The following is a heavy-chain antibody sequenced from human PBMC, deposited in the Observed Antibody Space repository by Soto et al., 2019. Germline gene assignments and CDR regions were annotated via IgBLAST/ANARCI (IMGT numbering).Heavy chain of an antibody. CDR2: ISYDGSNK. CDR1: GFTFSIYG. J-gene: IGHJ6*02. Sequence: SLRLSCAASGFTFSIYGMHWVRQAPGKGLEWVAVISYDGSNKYYADSVKGRFTISRDNSKNTLYLQMNSLRAEDTAVYYCAKEGCGGDCYHYYYYGMDVWGQGTTVTVSS. V-gene: IGHV3-30*18. D-gene: IGHD2-21*02. CDR3: AKEGCGGDCYHYYYYGMDV.